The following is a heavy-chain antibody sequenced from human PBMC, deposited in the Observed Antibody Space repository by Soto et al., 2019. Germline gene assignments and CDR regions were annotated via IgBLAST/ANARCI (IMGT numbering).Heavy chain of an antibody. CDR3: AKVGYSSSSAGWFGP. CDR1: GYTFTAYF. D-gene: IGHD6-6*01. V-gene: IGHV1-2*02. CDR2: INPSSGGE. Sequence: QVQLVQSGAEVKKPGASVKVSCKASGYTFTAYFMHWVRQAPGQGLEWMGWINPSSGGENNAQKFQGRITLTRDTSISTVYMELSSLRSDDTAVYYCAKVGYSSSSAGWFGPWGQGTLVTVSS. J-gene: IGHJ5*02.